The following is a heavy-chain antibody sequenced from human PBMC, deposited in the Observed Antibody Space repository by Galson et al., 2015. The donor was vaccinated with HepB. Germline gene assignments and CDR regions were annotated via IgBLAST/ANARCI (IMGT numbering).Heavy chain of an antibody. J-gene: IGHJ4*02. D-gene: IGHD5-18*01. CDR3: AKADQGIQLWKLDY. Sequence: SLRLSCAASGFTFSSYGMHWVRQAPGKGLEWVAVISYDGSNKYYADSVKGRFTISRDNSKNTLYLQMNSLRAEDTAVYYCAKADQGIQLWKLDYWGQGTLVTVSS. V-gene: IGHV3-30*18. CDR1: GFTFSSYG. CDR2: ISYDGSNK.